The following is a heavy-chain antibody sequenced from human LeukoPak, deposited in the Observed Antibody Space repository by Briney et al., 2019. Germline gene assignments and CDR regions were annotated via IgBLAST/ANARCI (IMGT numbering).Heavy chain of an antibody. CDR3: ARDHLQLWSSFDY. Sequence: GSLRLSCAASGFTFSSYAMHWVRQAPGKGLEWVAVISYDGSNKYYADSVKGRFTISRDNSKNTLYLQMNSLRAEDTAVYYCARDHLQLWSSFDYWGQGTLVTVSS. CDR2: ISYDGSNK. D-gene: IGHD5-18*01. CDR1: GFTFSSYA. J-gene: IGHJ4*02. V-gene: IGHV3-30-3*01.